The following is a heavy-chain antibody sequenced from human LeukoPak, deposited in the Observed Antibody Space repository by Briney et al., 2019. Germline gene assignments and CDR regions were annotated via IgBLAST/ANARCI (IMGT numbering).Heavy chain of an antibody. J-gene: IGHJ4*02. Sequence: PGGSLRLSCAASGFTFSSYGMHWVRQAPGKGLEWVAVISYDGSNKYYADSVKGRFTISRDNSKNTLYLQMNSLRAEDTAVYYCAKDKVGDHYFDYWGQGTLVTVSS. CDR2: ISYDGSNK. V-gene: IGHV3-30*18. D-gene: IGHD1-26*01. CDR3: AKDKVGDHYFDY. CDR1: GFTFSSYG.